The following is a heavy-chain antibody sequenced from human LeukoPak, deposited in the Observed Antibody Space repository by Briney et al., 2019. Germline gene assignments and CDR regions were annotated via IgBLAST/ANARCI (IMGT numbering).Heavy chain of an antibody. CDR2: ISGGGSNT. J-gene: IGHJ4*02. CDR1: GFTFSSYA. Sequence: PGGSLRLSCAASGFTFSSYAMSWVRQAPGKGLEWVSAISGGGSNTYYADSVKGRFTISRDNSKNTLYLQMNSLRAEDTAVYYCAKDRASNYDFWSGPDPLPDYWGQGTLVTVSS. V-gene: IGHV3-23*01. CDR3: AKDRASNYDFWSGPDPLPDY. D-gene: IGHD3-3*01.